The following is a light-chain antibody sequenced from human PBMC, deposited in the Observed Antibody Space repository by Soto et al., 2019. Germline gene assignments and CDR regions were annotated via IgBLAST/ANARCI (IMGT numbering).Light chain of an antibody. V-gene: IGKV3-20*01. CDR1: QSVSSNY. CDR2: GAS. Sequence: ESVFTPSPITVSFCALEIATLSCRASQSVSSNYLAWYQQKPGQAPRLLIYGASTRASGIPDRFSGSGSGTDFTLTISRLEPEDSAVYYCQQYGSSPTWTFGQGTKVDIK. J-gene: IGKJ1*01. CDR3: QQYGSSPTWT.